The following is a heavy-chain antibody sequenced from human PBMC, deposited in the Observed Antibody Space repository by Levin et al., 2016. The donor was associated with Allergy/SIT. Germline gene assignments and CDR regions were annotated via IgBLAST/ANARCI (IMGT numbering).Heavy chain of an antibody. Sequence: ASVKVSCKASGYIFTDYYIHWVRQAPGQGLEWMGWMKPNSDVTFYAQKFQGRVTTTSDTSISTAYMELRRLRPNDTAVYYCARGARSCSGESCLPLVGNWGQGTLVSVSA. V-gene: IGHV1-2*02. J-gene: IGHJ4*02. CDR2: MKPNSDVT. D-gene: IGHD2-15*01. CDR1: GYIFTDYY. CDR3: ARGARSCSGESCLPLVGN.